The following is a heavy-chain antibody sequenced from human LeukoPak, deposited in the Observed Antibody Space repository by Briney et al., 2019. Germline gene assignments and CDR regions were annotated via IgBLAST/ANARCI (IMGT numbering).Heavy chain of an antibody. J-gene: IGHJ6*03. V-gene: IGHV1-2*02. CDR1: GYSFTGYY. D-gene: IGHD2-8*01. Sequence: ASVKVSCKASGYSFTGYYMHWVRQAPGQGLEWMGWINPNSGDTKCAQKFQGRVTMTRDTSISTAYMELTRLRSDDTAVYYCARGGLRVRVYRLYYMDVWGKGTTVTVSS. CDR2: INPNSGDT. CDR3: ARGGLRVRVYRLYYMDV.